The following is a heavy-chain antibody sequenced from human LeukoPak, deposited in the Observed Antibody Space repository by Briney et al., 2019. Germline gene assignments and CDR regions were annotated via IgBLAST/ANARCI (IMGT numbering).Heavy chain of an antibody. CDR2: INPSGGST. D-gene: IGHD2-15*01. V-gene: IGHV1-46*01. CDR3: ARAVVVVVAATMGRAFDI. Sequence: ASVKVSCKASGYTFTGYYMHWVRQAPGQGLEWMGIINPSGGSTSYAQKFQGRVTMTRDMSTSTVYMELSSLRSEDTAVYYCARAVVVVVAATMGRAFDIWGQGTMVTVSS. J-gene: IGHJ3*02. CDR1: GYTFTGYY.